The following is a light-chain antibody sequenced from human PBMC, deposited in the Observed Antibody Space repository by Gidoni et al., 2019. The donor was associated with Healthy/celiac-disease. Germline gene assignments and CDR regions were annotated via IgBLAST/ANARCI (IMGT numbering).Light chain of an antibody. CDR2: GAS. CDR1: QSVCSSY. J-gene: IGKJ5*01. V-gene: IGKV3-20*01. CDR3: QQYGSSPPIT. Sequence: ELVLTQSPGTLSLSPGERATLSCRARQSVCSSYLALYQQKPGQAPRLLIYGASSRATGIPDRFSGSGSGTDFTLTISRLEPEDFAVYYCQQYGSSPPITFGQGTRLEIK.